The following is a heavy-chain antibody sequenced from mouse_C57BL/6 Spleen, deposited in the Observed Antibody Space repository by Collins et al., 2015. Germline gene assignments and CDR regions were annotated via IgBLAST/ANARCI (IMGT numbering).Heavy chain of an antibody. CDR2: IYPGNSDT. V-gene: IGHV1-5*01. CDR3: TRRGLELPLDYFDY. D-gene: IGHD3-1*01. J-gene: IGHJ2*01. CDR1: GYTFTSYW. Sequence: EVQLQQSGTVLARPGASVKMSCKTSGYTFTSYWMHWVKQRPGQGLEWIGAIYPGNSDTSYNQKFKGKAKLTAVTSASTAYMELSSLTNEDSAVYYCTRRGLELPLDYFDYWGQGTTLTVSS.